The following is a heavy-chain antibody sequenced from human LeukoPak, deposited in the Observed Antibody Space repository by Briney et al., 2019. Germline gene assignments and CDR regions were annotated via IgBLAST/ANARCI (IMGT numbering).Heavy chain of an antibody. J-gene: IGHJ4*02. CDR2: IIPIFGTA. CDR3: ARALGSRDYFDY. Sequence: GSSVKVSCKASGGTFSSYAISWVRQAPGQGLEWMGRIIPIFGTANYAQKFQGRVTITTDESTSTAYMELGSLRSEDTAVYYCARALGSRDYFDYWGQGTLVTVSS. V-gene: IGHV1-69*05. CDR1: GGTFSSYA. D-gene: IGHD2-15*01.